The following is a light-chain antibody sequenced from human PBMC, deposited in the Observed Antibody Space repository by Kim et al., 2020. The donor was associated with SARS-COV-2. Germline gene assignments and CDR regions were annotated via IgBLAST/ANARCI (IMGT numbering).Light chain of an antibody. V-gene: IGKV1-27*01. CDR3: QKYNRLPLT. Sequence: DIQMTQSPSSLSASVGDRVTITCRASQGIGNYLAWYQQKPGKPPKLLIYDATTLHSGVPLRFSGSGSGTDFTLTINSLQPEDIATYYSQKYNRLPLTFGGGTKVDIK. CDR2: DAT. CDR1: QGIGNY. J-gene: IGKJ4*01.